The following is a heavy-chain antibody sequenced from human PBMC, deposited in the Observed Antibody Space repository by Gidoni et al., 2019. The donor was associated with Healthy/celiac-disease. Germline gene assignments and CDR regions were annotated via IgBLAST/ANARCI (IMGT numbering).Heavy chain of an antibody. D-gene: IGHD1-26*01. CDR1: GFTFGDYA. V-gene: IGHV3-49*03. J-gene: IGHJ4*02. CDR3: TRSGSYLVY. Sequence: EVQLVESGGGLVQPGRSLRVSCTASGFTFGDYAMSWFRQAPGKGLEWVGFIRSKAYGGTTEYAASVKGRFTISRDDSKSIAYLQMNSLKTEDTAVYYCTRSGSYLVYWGQGTLVTVSS. CDR2: IRSKAYGGTT.